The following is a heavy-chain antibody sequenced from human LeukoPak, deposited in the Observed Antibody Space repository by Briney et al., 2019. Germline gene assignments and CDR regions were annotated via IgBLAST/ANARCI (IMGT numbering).Heavy chain of an antibody. J-gene: IGHJ6*02. V-gene: IGHV1-2*02. D-gene: IGHD2-2*01. CDR2: INPNSGGT. CDR1: GYTFTGYY. CDR3: ARDHCSSANCYEYHYYGMDV. Sequence: ASVKVSCKASGYTFTGYYMHWVRQAPGQGLEWMGWINPNSGGTNYAQKFQGSVTMTRDTSISTAYMELSGLRPDDTAVYYCARDHCSSANCYEYHYYGMDVWGQGTTVTVSS.